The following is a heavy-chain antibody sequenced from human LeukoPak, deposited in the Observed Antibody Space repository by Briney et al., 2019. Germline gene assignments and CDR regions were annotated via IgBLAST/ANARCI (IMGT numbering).Heavy chain of an antibody. CDR1: GFTFSNAW. V-gene: IGHV3-15*01. J-gene: IGHJ4*02. D-gene: IGHD3-10*01. CDR2: IKSKIGGGTT. CDR3: TTSLSITMVRGVIIPFDY. Sequence: GGSLRLSCAASGFTFSNAWMSWVRQAPGKGLEWVGRIKSKIGGGTTDYAAPVKGRFTISRDDSKNTLYLQMNSLKTEDTAVYYCTTSLSITMVRGVIIPFDYWGQGTLVTVSS.